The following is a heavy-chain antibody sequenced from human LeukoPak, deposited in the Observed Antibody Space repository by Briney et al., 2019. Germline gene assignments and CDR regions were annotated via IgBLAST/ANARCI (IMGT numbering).Heavy chain of an antibody. CDR3: SRESGAFCPFGY. CDR1: GVSISSGWW. J-gene: IGHJ4*02. Sequence: SETLSLTCAVSGVSISSGWWWSWVRQAPGKRLEWIGEISLSGPTTYNPSLKSRATMSVDKSRNQFSLDLTSVTAADTAIYYCSRESGAFCPFGYWGQGTLVIVPP. V-gene: IGHV4-4*02. D-gene: IGHD1-26*01. CDR2: ISLSGPT.